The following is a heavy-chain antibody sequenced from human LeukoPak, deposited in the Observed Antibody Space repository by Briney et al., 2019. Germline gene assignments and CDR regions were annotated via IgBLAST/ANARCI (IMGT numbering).Heavy chain of an antibody. CDR3: ASYGYCSSTSCYKHPRSAAFDI. CDR2: IYYSGST. Sequence: SETLSLTCTVSGGSISSYYWSWIRQPPGKGLEWIGYIYYSGSTNYNPSLKSRVTISVDTSKNQFSLKLSSVTAADTAVYYCASYGYCSSTSCYKHPRSAAFDIWGQGTMVTVSS. J-gene: IGHJ3*02. V-gene: IGHV4-59*01. D-gene: IGHD2-2*02. CDR1: GGSISSYY.